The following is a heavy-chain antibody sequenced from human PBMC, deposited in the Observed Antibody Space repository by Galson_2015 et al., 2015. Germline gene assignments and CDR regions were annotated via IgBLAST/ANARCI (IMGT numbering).Heavy chain of an antibody. Sequence: SVKVSCKASGYTFTSYYMHWVRQAPGQGLEWMGIINPSGGSTSYAQKFQGRVTMTRDTSTSTVYMELSSLRSEDTAVYYCASYGGNSVAYYYYGMDVWGQGTTVTVSS. D-gene: IGHD4-23*01. CDR3: ASYGGNSVAYYYYGMDV. V-gene: IGHV1-46*01. CDR1: GYTFTSYY. CDR2: INPSGGST. J-gene: IGHJ6*02.